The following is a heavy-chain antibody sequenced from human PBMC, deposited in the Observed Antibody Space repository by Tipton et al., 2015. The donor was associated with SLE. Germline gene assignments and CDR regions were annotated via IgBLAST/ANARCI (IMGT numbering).Heavy chain of an antibody. CDR2: IYYSGST. V-gene: IGHV4-39*01. CDR1: GGSISSSSYY. CDR3: ARVGAGEAFDI. J-gene: IGHJ3*02. D-gene: IGHD7-27*01. Sequence: TLSLTCTVSGGSISSSSYYWGWIRQPPGKGLEWIGGIYYSGSTYYNPSLKIRATISADTSKNQFSLKLSSVTAADTAVYYCARVGAGEAFDIWGQGTMVTVSS.